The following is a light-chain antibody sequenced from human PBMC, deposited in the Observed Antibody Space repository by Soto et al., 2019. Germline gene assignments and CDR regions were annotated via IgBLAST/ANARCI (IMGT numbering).Light chain of an antibody. CDR1: QNISSY. V-gene: IGKV1-39*01. J-gene: IGKJ2*01. CDR2: SAS. CDR3: QQSFSTLLYT. Sequence: DIQMTQSPSSLSASVGDRVTITCRPSQNISSYLNWYQQKPGKAPKLLIHSASSLQSGVPSRFSGGGSGTDFTLTLSSVQPEDFAIYYCQQSFSTLLYTFGHGTKLEIK.